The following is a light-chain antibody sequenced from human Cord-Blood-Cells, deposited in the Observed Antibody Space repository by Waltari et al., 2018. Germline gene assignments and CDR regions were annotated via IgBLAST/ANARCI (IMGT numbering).Light chain of an antibody. CDR1: QSISSY. CDR2: AAS. J-gene: IGKJ2*03. Sequence: DIQMPQSPSSLFASVGDRVTITCRASQSISSYLNWYQQKPGKAPKLLIYAASSLQSGVPSRFSGSGSGTDFTLTISSLQPEDFATYYCQQSYSTPGSFGQGTKLEIK. V-gene: IGKV1-39*01. CDR3: QQSYSTPGS.